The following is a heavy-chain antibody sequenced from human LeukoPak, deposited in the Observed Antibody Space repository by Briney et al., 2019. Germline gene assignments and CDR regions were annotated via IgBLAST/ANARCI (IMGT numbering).Heavy chain of an antibody. Sequence: PSETLSLTCTVSGGSISSYYWSWVRQAPGKGLEWIGYIYHSGSTYYNPSLKSRVTISVDRSKNQFSLKLSSVTAADTAVYYCARGNLPDFDYWGQGTLVTVSS. J-gene: IGHJ4*02. V-gene: IGHV4-59*12. CDR1: GGSISSYY. CDR3: ARGNLPDFDY. CDR2: IYHSGST. D-gene: IGHD2-2*01.